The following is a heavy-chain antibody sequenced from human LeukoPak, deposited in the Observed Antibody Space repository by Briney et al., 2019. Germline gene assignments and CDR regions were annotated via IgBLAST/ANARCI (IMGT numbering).Heavy chain of an antibody. V-gene: IGHV4-31*03. CDR3: ARARIAAAVYTDWFDP. D-gene: IGHD6-13*01. J-gene: IGHJ5*02. Sequence: SETLSLTCTVSGGSISSGGYYWSWIRQHPGKGLEWIGYIYYSGSTNYNPSLKSRVTISVDTSKNQFSLKLSSVTAADTAVYYCARARIAAAVYTDWFDPWGQGTLVTVSS. CDR1: GGSISSGGYY. CDR2: IYYSGST.